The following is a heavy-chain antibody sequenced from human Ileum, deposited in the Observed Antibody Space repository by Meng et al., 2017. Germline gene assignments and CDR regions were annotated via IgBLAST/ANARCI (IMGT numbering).Heavy chain of an antibody. Sequence: GESLKISCAASGFTFSTYAMYWVRQAPGKGLEWVAVIGYDGGYKYYADSVKGRFTISRENSQSTLYLQMNSLRAEDTAIYYCARARYNWNDPMPEWGQGTLVTVSS. D-gene: IGHD1-20*01. CDR1: GFTFSTYA. J-gene: IGHJ4*02. CDR2: IGYDGGYK. V-gene: IGHV3-30*01. CDR3: ARARYNWNDPMPE.